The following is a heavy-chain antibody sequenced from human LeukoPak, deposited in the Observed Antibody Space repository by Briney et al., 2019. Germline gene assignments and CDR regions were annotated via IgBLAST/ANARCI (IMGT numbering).Heavy chain of an antibody. CDR1: GFTFSSYG. D-gene: IGHD4-17*01. V-gene: IGHV3-30*02. J-gene: IGHJ4*02. Sequence: GGSLRLSCAASGFTFSSYGMHWVRQAPGKGLEWVAFIRYDGSNKYYADSVKGRFTISRDNSKNTLYLQMNSLRAEDTAVYYCANRGKTTVTTWFDYWGQGTLVTVSS. CDR2: IRYDGSNK. CDR3: ANRGKTTVTTWFDY.